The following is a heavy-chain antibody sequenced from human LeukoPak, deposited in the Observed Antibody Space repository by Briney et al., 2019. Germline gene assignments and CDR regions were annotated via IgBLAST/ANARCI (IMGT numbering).Heavy chain of an antibody. V-gene: IGHV4-39*07. D-gene: IGHD6-6*01. J-gene: IGHJ4*02. Sequence: SETLSLTCTVSGGSMSSSSYYWGWIRQPPGKGLEWIGSIYYSGSTYYNPSLKSRVTTSVGTSKNQFSLKLSSVTAADTAVYYCVRESIAARVYDYWGQGTLVTVSS. CDR2: IYYSGST. CDR1: GGSMSSSSYY. CDR3: VRESIAARVYDY.